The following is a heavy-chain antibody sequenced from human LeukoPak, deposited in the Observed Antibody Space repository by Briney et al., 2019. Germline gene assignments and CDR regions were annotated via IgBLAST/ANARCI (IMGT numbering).Heavy chain of an antibody. CDR3: ARDDYYYYYIDV. Sequence: SETLSLTCTVSGGSISSGGYYWTWIRQPAGKGLEWIGHMYSSGSTSYNPSLKSRVTISVDTSKKQFSLKLSSVTAADTAVYYCARDDYYYYYIDVWGKGTTVTVSS. CDR1: GGSISSGGYY. J-gene: IGHJ6*03. V-gene: IGHV4-61*09. CDR2: MYSSGST.